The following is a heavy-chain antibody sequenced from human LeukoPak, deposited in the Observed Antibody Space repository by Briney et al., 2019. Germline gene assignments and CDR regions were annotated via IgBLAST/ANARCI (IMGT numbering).Heavy chain of an antibody. J-gene: IGHJ4*02. V-gene: IGHV3-23*01. CDR1: RCTFSSYA. D-gene: IGHD6-19*01. Sequence: PGGSLRLSCAASRCTFSSYAMTWVRQAPGMGLEWVSAMSASGGSTYIADSVKGRFTISRDNSNNTLYLQMNSLRVEDTAVYYCAKGSGGGYSSGSAFDYWGQGTLVTVSS. CDR3: AKGSGGGYSSGSAFDY. CDR2: MSASGGST.